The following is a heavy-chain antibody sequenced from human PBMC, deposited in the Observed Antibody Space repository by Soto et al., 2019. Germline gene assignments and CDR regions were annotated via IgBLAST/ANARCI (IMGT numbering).Heavy chain of an antibody. CDR3: AKDFIGGGYSYDDY. CDR1: GFTFSSYG. D-gene: IGHD5-18*01. V-gene: IGHV3-30*18. Sequence: GGSLRLSCVASGFTFSSYGMHWVRQAPGKGLEWVAVISYDGSNKYYADSVKGRFTISRDNSKNTLYLQMNSLRAEDTAVYYCAKDFIGGGYSYDDYWGQGTLVTVSS. CDR2: ISYDGSNK. J-gene: IGHJ4*02.